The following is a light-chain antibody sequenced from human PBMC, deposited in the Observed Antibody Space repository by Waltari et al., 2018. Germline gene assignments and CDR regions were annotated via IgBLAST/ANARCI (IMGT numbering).Light chain of an antibody. CDR2: ASS. J-gene: IGKJ1*01. Sequence: AIRMTQSPASLSASTGDRVTISCRASQGVSTYLAWYQQKPGKAPSLLIYASSTLESGVPSIFSGSGSGTDFTLTISCLQSEDFATYYCQQYHTYPWTFGQGTKVEIK. V-gene: IGKV1-8*01. CDR3: QQYHTYPWT. CDR1: QGVSTY.